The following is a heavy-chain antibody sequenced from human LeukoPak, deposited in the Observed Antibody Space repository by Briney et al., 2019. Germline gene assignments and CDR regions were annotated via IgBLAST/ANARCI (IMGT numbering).Heavy chain of an antibody. V-gene: IGHV1-24*01. CDR2: FDPEDGET. CDR1: GYTLTELS. Sequence: ASVKVSCKVSGYTLTELSTHWVRQAPGKGLEWMGGFDPEDGETIYAQKFQGRVTMTEDTSTDTAYMELSSLRSEDTAVYYCATDASNIAAAGTCDYFDYWGQGTLVTVSS. CDR3: ATDASNIAAAGTCDYFDY. J-gene: IGHJ4*02. D-gene: IGHD6-13*01.